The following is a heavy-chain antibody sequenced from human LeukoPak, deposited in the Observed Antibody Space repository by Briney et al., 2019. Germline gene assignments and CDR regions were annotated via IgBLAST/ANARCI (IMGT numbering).Heavy chain of an antibody. Sequence: PSETLSLTCTVFGGSISTYYWSWIRQPPGKGLEWIGYIYYSGSTNYNPSLKSRVTISVDTSKNQFSLKLSSVTAADTAVYYCARGLRSAFDIWGQGTMVTVSS. CDR1: GGSISTYY. D-gene: IGHD3-16*01. V-gene: IGHV4-59*01. J-gene: IGHJ3*02. CDR2: IYYSGST. CDR3: ARGLRSAFDI.